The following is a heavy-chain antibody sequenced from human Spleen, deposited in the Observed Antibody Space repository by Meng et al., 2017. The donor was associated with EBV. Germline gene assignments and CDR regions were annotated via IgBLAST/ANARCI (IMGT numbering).Heavy chain of an antibody. Sequence: QVQLQGSGPGPGEPAGNLSLTCTVSGGSISSDNWWSWVRQPPGKGLEWIGEIWHSGTNYSPSLKSRVTISVDKSKNQFSLNLGFMTAADTAVYYCARDLRPWLGGFDAWGPGTLVTVSS. J-gene: IGHJ5*02. V-gene: IGHV4-4*02. CDR1: GGSISSDNW. CDR2: IWHSGT. CDR3: ARDLRPWLGGFDA. D-gene: IGHD3-10*01.